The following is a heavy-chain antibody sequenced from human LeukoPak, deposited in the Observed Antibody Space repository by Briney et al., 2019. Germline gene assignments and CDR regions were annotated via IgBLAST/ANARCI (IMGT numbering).Heavy chain of an antibody. CDR1: GFTFSSYE. V-gene: IGHV3-48*03. D-gene: IGHD2-15*01. CDR3: ARDIGYCSGGRCADYMDV. CDR2: ISSSGSTI. J-gene: IGHJ6*03. Sequence: PGGSLRLSCAASGFTFSSYEMNWVRQAPGKGLEWVSYISSSGSTIYYADSVKGRFTISRDNAKNSLYLQMNSLRAEDTAVYYCARDIGYCSGGRCADYMDVWGKGTTVTVSS.